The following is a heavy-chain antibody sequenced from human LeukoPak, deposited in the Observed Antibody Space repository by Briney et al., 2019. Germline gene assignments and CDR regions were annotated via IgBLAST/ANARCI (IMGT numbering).Heavy chain of an antibody. CDR2: INYTGKT. D-gene: IGHD1-26*01. CDR3: ARAPSGSYVDY. CDR1: GGSISGSYYY. Sequence: SETLSLTCTVSGGSISGSYYYWGWIRQPPGKGLEWIGSINYTGKTYYNPSLKSRVTTSVVTSKNHFSLKLISVTAADTAVYYCARAPSGSYVDYWGQGTLVTVSS. J-gene: IGHJ4*02. V-gene: IGHV4-39*02.